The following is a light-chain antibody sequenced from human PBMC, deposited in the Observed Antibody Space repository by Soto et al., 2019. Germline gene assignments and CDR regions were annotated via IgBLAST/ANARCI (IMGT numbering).Light chain of an antibody. Sequence: DIQMTQAPSSLSASVGDRVTITCRARQDINTYLAWYQQKPVKVPKLLLSAAYTLQSGVPPRFSGSGSGTDFTLTISSLQPADVETYYCQEYDNAPLTFGGGTKVEIK. J-gene: IGKJ4*01. V-gene: IGKV1-27*01. CDR1: QDINTY. CDR2: AAY. CDR3: QEYDNAPLT.